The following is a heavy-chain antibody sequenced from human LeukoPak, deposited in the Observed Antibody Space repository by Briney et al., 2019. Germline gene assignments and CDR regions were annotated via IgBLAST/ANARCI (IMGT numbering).Heavy chain of an antibody. CDR3: ARDISRGGGPSSDY. CDR2: ISSSSSCI. CDR1: GFTFSSYS. V-gene: IGHV3-21*01. Sequence: PGGSLRLSCAASGFTFSSYSMNWVRQAPGKGLEWVSSISSSSSCIYYADSVKGRFTISRDNAKNSLYLQMNSLRAEDTAVYYCARDISRGGGPSSDYWGQGTLVTVSS. J-gene: IGHJ4*02. D-gene: IGHD3-10*01.